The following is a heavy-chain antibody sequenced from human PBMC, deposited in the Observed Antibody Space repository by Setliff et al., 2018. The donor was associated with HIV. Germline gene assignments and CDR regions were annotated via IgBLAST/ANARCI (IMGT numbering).Heavy chain of an antibody. CDR1: GYTLTELS. Sequence: ASVKVSCKVSGYTLTELSMHWVRQAPGKGLEWMGGFDPEDGERIYAQKFQGRVTMTEDTSTDTAYMELSSLRSEDTAVYYCARGRHSRVSRTFPLDYWGQGTLVTVSS. CDR3: ARGRHSRVSRTFPLDY. J-gene: IGHJ4*02. D-gene: IGHD1-7*01. CDR2: FDPEDGER. V-gene: IGHV1-24*01.